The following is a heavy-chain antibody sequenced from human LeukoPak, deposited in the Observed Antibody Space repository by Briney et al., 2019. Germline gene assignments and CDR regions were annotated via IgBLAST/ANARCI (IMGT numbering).Heavy chain of an antibody. CDR2: ISGSGGST. V-gene: IGHV3-23*01. D-gene: IGHD6-13*01. J-gene: IGHJ4*02. CDR3: AKGSSPVRGYSDY. CDR1: LFNFRSYA. Sequence: PGGALRLSYGAHLFNFRSYAVSTVRQAPGKGLEWVSAISGSGGSTYYADSVKGRFTISRDNSENTLYLQMHSLRAVGTIVEHCAKGSSPVRGYSDYWGQGTLVTVSS.